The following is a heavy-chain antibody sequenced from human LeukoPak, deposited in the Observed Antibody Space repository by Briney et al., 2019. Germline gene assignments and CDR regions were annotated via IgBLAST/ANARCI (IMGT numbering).Heavy chain of an antibody. CDR3: ARDGRRITPIA. J-gene: IGHJ4*02. CDR2: IYNSGNT. Sequence: SETLSLTCTVSGGSISSSSYYWGWIRQPPGKGLEWIGYIYNSGNTYYNPSLKSRVTISGDTSKNQFSLKLTSVTAADTALYYCARDGRRITPIAWGQGTLVTVSS. V-gene: IGHV4-39*07. CDR1: GGSISSSSYY. D-gene: IGHD3-3*01.